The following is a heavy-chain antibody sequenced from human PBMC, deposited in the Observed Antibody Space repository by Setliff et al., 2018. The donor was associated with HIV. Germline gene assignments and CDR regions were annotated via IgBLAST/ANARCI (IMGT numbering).Heavy chain of an antibody. CDR1: GFTFSDYW. D-gene: IGHD3-22*01. J-gene: IGHJ3*02. Sequence: GGSLRLSCAASGFTFSDYWMHWVRQAPGKGLGWVSRITADGSSTRYADSVNGRFTISRDNAKNTMYLEMNSLRAEDTAVYYCARDTEMITTTDAFDIWGPGTMVTVSS. CDR2: ITADGSST. V-gene: IGHV3-74*01. CDR3: ARDTEMITTTDAFDI.